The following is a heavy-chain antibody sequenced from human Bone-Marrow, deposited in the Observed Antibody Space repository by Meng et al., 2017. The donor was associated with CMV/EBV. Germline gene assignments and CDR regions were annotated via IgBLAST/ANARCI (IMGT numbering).Heavy chain of an antibody. CDR2: ISPYNGKT. J-gene: IGHJ3*01. CDR3: VRGHLSRRFDLLGDL. CDR1: GYTFSNYG. Sequence: ASVKVSCKASGYTFSNYGIGWVRRAPGKWLEWMGWISPYNGKTKYAKKVQHRDTMTIDTYTTTAYMELRDMRSDDTAVYYCVRGHLSRRFDLLGDLWGQGTLVTVSS. V-gene: IGHV1-18*01. D-gene: IGHD3-16*01.